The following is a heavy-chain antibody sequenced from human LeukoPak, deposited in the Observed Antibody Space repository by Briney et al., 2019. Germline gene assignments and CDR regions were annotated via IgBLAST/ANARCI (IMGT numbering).Heavy chain of an antibody. CDR1: GGSISSGDYY. J-gene: IGHJ6*02. V-gene: IGHV4-30-4*01. D-gene: IGHD3-22*01. CDR3: AREWWYYDSSGYYYYYGMDV. Sequence: PSETLSLTCTVFGGSISSGDYYWSWIRQPPGKGLEWIGYIYYSGSTYYNPSLKSRVTISVDTSKNQFSLKLSSVTAADTAVYYCAREWWYYDSSGYYYYYGMDVWGQGTTVTVSS. CDR2: IYYSGST.